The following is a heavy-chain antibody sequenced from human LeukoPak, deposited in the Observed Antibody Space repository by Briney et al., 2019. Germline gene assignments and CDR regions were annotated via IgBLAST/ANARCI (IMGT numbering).Heavy chain of an antibody. CDR1: GYTFTDYY. Sequence: GASVKVSCKASGYTFTDYYVHWVRQAPGQGLEWMGGIIPIFGTANYAQKFQGRVTITADESTSTAYMELSSLRSEDTAVYYCARVAAASNWFDPWGQGTLVTVSS. J-gene: IGHJ5*02. D-gene: IGHD6-13*01. CDR3: ARVAAASNWFDP. CDR2: IIPIFGTA. V-gene: IGHV1-69*13.